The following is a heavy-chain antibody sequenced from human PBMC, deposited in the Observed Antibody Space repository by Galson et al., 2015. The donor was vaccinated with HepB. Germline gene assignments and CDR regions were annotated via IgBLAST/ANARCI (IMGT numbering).Heavy chain of an antibody. CDR2: ISYDGSNK. D-gene: IGHD6-6*01. V-gene: IGHV3-30-3*01. CDR3: ARDPLRYSSSSSYNWFDP. Sequence: SLRLSCAASGFTFSSYAMHWVRQAPGKGLEWVAVISYDGSNKYYADSVKGRFTISRDNSKNTLYLQMNSLRAEDTAVYYCARDPLRYSSSSSYNWFDPWGQGTLVTVSS. CDR1: GFTFSSYA. J-gene: IGHJ5*02.